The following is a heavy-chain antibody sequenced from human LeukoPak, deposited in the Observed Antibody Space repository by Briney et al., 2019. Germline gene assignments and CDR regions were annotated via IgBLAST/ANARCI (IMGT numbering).Heavy chain of an antibody. Sequence: PSETLSLTCAVSGGSFSGYFWSWIRQPPGKGLEWIGEINPSGSANYNPSLKSRVTISVDTSKNQFSLKLSSVTAVDTAVYYCARKATTGPTKAAFDIWGQGTMVTVSS. V-gene: IGHV4-34*01. CDR2: INPSGSA. CDR3: ARKATTGPTKAAFDI. D-gene: IGHD4-17*01. J-gene: IGHJ3*02. CDR1: GGSFSGYF.